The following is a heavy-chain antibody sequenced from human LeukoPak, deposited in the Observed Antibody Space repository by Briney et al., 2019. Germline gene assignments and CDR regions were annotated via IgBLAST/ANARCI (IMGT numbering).Heavy chain of an antibody. D-gene: IGHD1-7*01. J-gene: IGHJ4*02. CDR3: ARDLYWNYHSLDY. CDR1: GFTFSDYY. CDR2: ISSSGSTI. Sequence: GGSLRLSCAASGFTFSDYYMSWIRQAPGKGLEWVSYISSSGSTIYYADSVKGRFTISRDNAKNSLYLQMNSLRADDTAIYYCARDLYWNYHSLDYWGQGTLVSVSS. V-gene: IGHV3-11*04.